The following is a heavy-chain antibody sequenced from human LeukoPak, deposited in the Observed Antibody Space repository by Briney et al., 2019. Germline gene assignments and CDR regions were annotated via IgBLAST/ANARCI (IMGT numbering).Heavy chain of an antibody. J-gene: IGHJ4*02. V-gene: IGHV3-23*01. D-gene: IGHD1-26*01. CDR2: ISGGGDRT. CDR1: GFTFSSYT. Sequence: GGSLRLSCAASGFTFSSYTMNWVRQAPGQGLEWVSGISGGGDRTNYADSVKGRFTISRDNSKNTLYLQMSSLRAEDTAIYYCAKVLVGNSNIFDYWGLGTPVTVSS. CDR3: AKVLVGNSNIFDY.